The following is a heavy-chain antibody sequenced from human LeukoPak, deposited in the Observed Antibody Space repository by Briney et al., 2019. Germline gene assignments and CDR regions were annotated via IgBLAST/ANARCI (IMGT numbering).Heavy chain of an antibody. CDR1: GCSFSSYS. D-gene: IGHD2-2*01. Sequence: GGALRLSCAAPGCSFSSYSMNWVRQAPGKGLEWVSSISSSSSYIYYADSVKGRFTISRDNAKNSLYLQMNSLRAEDTAVYYCARDIVVVPATLGYWGQGTLVTVCS. CDR3: ARDIVVVPATLGY. V-gene: IGHV3-21*01. J-gene: IGHJ4*02. CDR2: ISSSSSYI.